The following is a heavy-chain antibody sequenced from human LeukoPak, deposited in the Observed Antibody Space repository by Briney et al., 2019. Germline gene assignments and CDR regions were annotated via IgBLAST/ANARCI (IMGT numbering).Heavy chain of an antibody. Sequence: KPSETLSLTCTVSGGSISSYYWSWIRQPPGKGLEWIGYIYYSGSTNYNPSLKSRVTISVYTSKNQFSLKLSSVTAADTAVYYCARDGMVRGVITADDAFDIWGQGTMVTVSS. D-gene: IGHD3-10*01. J-gene: IGHJ3*02. CDR2: IYYSGST. V-gene: IGHV4-59*01. CDR1: GGSISSYY. CDR3: ARDGMVRGVITADDAFDI.